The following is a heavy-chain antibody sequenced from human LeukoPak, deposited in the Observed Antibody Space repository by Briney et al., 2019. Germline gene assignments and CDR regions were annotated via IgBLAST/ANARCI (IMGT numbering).Heavy chain of an antibody. Sequence: PGRPLRLSCAASGFTFSSYAMHWVRQAPGKGLEGGVVISYDGSTKYYADSVKGRFTISRDNSKNTLYLQMNSLRLEDTAVYYCARDRYSHSGNNWFDPWGQGTLVTVSS. D-gene: IGHD3-10*01. V-gene: IGHV3-30*04. J-gene: IGHJ5*02. CDR1: GFTFSSYA. CDR2: ISYDGSTK. CDR3: ARDRYSHSGNNWFDP.